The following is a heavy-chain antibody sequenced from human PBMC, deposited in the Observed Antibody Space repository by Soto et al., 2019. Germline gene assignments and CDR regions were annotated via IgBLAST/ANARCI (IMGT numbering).Heavy chain of an antibody. CDR1: GYTFTSYG. CDR3: ARPGIAAAGNLKWYYFDY. J-gene: IGHJ4*02. D-gene: IGHD6-13*01. Sequence: QVQLVQSGAEVKKPGASVKVSCKASGYTFTSYGISWVRQAPGQGLECMGWISAYNGNTNYAQKLQGRDTMTTDTSTSTAYMELRSLSSDDTAVYYCARPGIAAAGNLKWYYFDYWGQGTLVTVSS. CDR2: ISAYNGNT. V-gene: IGHV1-18*01.